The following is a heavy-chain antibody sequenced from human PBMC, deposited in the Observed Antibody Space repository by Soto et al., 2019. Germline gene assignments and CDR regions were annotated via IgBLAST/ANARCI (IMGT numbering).Heavy chain of an antibody. CDR3: ASEYDYGDLNYHYYGMDV. Sequence: EVQLVESGGGLVQPGGSLRLSCAASGFTFSSYSMNWVRQAPGKGLEWVSYISSSSSTIYYADSVKGRFTISRDNAKNSLYLQMNSLRDEDTAVYYCASEYDYGDLNYHYYGMDVWGQGTTVTVSS. CDR1: GFTFSSYS. V-gene: IGHV3-48*02. D-gene: IGHD4-17*01. J-gene: IGHJ6*02. CDR2: ISSSSSTI.